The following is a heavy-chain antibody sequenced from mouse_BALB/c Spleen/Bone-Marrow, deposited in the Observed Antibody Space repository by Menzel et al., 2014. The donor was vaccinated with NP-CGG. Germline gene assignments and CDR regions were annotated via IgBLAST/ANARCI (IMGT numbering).Heavy chain of an antibody. J-gene: IGHJ4*01. CDR1: GYALTNYW. CDR2: INPGSGGT. Sequence: QVQLQQSGAELVRPGTSVKVSCKASGYALTNYWIEWVKQRPGQGLEWIGVINPGSGGTNYNEKFKGKATLTADKSSSTAYMQLSSLTSDDSAVYFCARSRGNLYAMDYWGQGTSVTVSS. D-gene: IGHD2-1*01. CDR3: ARSRGNLYAMDY. V-gene: IGHV1-54*01.